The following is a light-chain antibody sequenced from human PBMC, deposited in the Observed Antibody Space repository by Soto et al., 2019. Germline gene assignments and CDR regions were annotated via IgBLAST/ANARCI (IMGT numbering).Light chain of an antibody. CDR2: DVT. CDR3: SSYTRSTTLVV. CDR1: SSDVCAYNY. V-gene: IGLV2-14*01. J-gene: IGLJ2*01. Sequence: QSALTQPASVSGSPGQSITISCTGTSSDVCAYNYVSWYQQHPGKAPKLMIYDVTNRPSGVSSRFSGSKSGNTASLTISGLQAEDEADYYCSSYTRSTTLVVFGGGTKLTV.